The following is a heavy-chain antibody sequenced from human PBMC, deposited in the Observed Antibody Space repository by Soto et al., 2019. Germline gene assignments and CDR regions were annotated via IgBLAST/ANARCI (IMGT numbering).Heavy chain of an antibody. J-gene: IGHJ4*02. CDR3: AREQGGRIAAAGTADY. D-gene: IGHD6-13*01. CDR1: GYSISNGYY. CDR2: INHSGST. Sequence: SETLSLTCTVSGYSISNGYYWSWIRQPPGKGLEWIGEINHSGSTNYNPSLKSRVTISVDTSKNQFSLKLSSVTAADTAVYYCAREQGGRIAAAGTADYWGQGTLVTVSS. V-gene: IGHV4-34*01.